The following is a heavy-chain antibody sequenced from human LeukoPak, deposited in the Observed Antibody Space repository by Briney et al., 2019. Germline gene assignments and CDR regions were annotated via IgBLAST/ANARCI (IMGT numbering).Heavy chain of an antibody. V-gene: IGHV1-69*04. CDR3: AREGAWFYYDSSGYPPDV. J-gene: IGHJ6*02. CDR2: IIPILGIA. D-gene: IGHD3-22*01. CDR1: GGTFSSYA. Sequence: SVKVSCKASGGTFSSYAISWVRQAPGQGLEWMGRIIPILGIANYAQKFQGRVTITADKSTSTAYMELSSLRSEDTAVYYCAREGAWFYYDSSGYPPDVWGQGTTVTVSS.